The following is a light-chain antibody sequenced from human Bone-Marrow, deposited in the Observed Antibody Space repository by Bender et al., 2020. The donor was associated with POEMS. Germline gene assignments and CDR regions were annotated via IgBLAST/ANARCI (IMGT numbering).Light chain of an antibody. CDR1: SGYIGSNY. CDR2: EVG. CDR3: SSYAGSNIRV. Sequence: LTQPHSVSESPGKTVTISCTRSSGYIGSNYVQWYQQHPGKAPKLIIYEVGKRPSGVPARFSGSKSGNTASLTVSGLQAEDEADYYCSSYAGSNIRVFGGGTKLTVL. V-gene: IGLV2-8*01. J-gene: IGLJ3*02.